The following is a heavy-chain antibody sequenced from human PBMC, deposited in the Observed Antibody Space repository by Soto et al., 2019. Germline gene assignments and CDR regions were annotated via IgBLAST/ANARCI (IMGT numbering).Heavy chain of an antibody. Sequence: GGSLRLSCAASGFTFSSYSMNWVRQAPGKGLEWVSSISSSSSYIYYADSVKGRFTISRDNAKNSLYLQMNSLRAEDTAVYYCASQPRHYGDYWFDPWGQGTLVTVSS. D-gene: IGHD4-17*01. CDR3: ASQPRHYGDYWFDP. V-gene: IGHV3-21*01. CDR2: ISSSSSYI. J-gene: IGHJ5*02. CDR1: GFTFSSYS.